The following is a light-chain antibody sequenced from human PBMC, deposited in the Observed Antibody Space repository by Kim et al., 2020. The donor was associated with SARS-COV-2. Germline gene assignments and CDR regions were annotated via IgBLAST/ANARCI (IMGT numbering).Light chain of an antibody. CDR2: EDN. Sequence: GKTVTISCTGSSGSIASNYVQWYQQRPGSAPTTVIYEDNQRPSGVPDRFSGSIDSSSNSASLTISGLKTEDEADYYCQSYDSRQGVFGGGTQLTVL. V-gene: IGLV6-57*02. J-gene: IGLJ3*02. CDR3: QSYDSRQGV. CDR1: SGSIASNY.